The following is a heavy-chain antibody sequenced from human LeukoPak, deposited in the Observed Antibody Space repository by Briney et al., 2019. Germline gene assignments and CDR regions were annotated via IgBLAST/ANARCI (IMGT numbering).Heavy chain of an antibody. CDR1: GGTFSSYA. Sequence: SVKVSCKASGGTFSSYAISWVRQAPGQGLEWMGGIIPIFGTANYAQKFQGRVTITADKSTSTAYMELSSLRSEDTAVYYCAGGGTTGTTKSRFDPWGQGTLVTVPS. CDR2: IIPIFGTA. CDR3: AGGGTTGTTKSRFDP. J-gene: IGHJ5*02. V-gene: IGHV1-69*06. D-gene: IGHD1-1*01.